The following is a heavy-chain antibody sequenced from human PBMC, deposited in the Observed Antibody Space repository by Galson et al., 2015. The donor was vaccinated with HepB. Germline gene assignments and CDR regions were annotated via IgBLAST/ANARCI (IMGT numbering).Heavy chain of an antibody. CDR3: ARGVGYYYDSSGYYSPLGNDAFDI. CDR2: IYSGGST. J-gene: IGHJ3*02. D-gene: IGHD3-22*01. CDR1: GFTVSSNS. Sequence: SLRLSCAASGFTVSSNSMSWVRQAPGKGLEWVSVIYSGGSTYYADSAKGRITISRDNSKNTLDLQLNSLRAEDTAVYYCARGVGYYYDSSGYYSPLGNDAFDIWGQGTMVTVSS. V-gene: IGHV3-53*01.